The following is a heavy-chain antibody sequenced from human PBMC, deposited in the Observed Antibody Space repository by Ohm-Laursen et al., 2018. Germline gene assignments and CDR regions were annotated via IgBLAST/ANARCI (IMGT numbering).Heavy chain of an antibody. V-gene: IGHV6-1*01. J-gene: IGHJ6*02. CDR3: ARGSLNGLDV. CDR2: TYYRSKWHN. Sequence: TQTLTLTCAVSGDSVSSNDAAWNWVRQSPSRGLEWLGMTYYRSKWHNDYLESVKSRISIIPDTSKNQFSLQLNSVTPEDTAVYYCARGSLNGLDVWGQGTTVTVSS. CDR1: GDSVSSNDAA. D-gene: IGHD3-16*01.